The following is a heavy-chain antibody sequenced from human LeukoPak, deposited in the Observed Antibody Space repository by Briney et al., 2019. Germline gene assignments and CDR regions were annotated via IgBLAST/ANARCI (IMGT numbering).Heavy chain of an antibody. D-gene: IGHD2-2*01. Sequence: ASVKDSCKASGYTFTSYGISWVRQAPGQGLEWMGWISAYNGNTNYAQKLQGRVTMATDTSTSTAYMELRSLRSDDTAVYYCARKPAANYYSYYMDVWGKEDTGTVSS. V-gene: IGHV1-18*01. CDR2: ISAYNGNT. J-gene: IGHJ6*03. CDR1: GYTFTSYG. CDR3: ARKPAANYYSYYMDV.